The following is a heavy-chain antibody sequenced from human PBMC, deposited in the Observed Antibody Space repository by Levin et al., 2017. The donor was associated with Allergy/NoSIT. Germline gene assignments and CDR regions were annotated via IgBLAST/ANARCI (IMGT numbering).Heavy chain of an antibody. D-gene: IGHD1-26*01. J-gene: IGHJ3*02. Sequence: LSLTCAASGFTFSSYVMHWVRQAPGKGLEWVAVISFDGSNKYNADSVKGRFTISRDNSKNTLYLQMNSLRAEDTAVYYCARDWVMRGTIVGATQPVALDIWGQGTKVTVSS. V-gene: IGHV3-30*04. CDR3: ARDWVMRGTIVGATQPVALDI. CDR2: ISFDGSNK. CDR1: GFTFSSYV.